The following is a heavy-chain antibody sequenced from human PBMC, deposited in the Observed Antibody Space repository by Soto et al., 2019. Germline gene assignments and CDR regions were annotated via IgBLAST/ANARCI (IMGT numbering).Heavy chain of an antibody. CDR3: AKVISTIGSKQWLAQTKHQAFDY. J-gene: IGHJ4*02. Sequence: QVNLVQSGAEVKKPGASVKVSCKASGYNFNGYYIHWVRQAPGQGLEWMGWMNPNTGGANYAQKFQGKVIMTTDTSISTAYLELRSLTSDDTAVYYCAKVISTIGSKQWLAQTKHQAFDYWGQGTLVTVSS. CDR1: GYNFNGYY. V-gene: IGHV1-2*02. CDR2: MNPNTGGA. D-gene: IGHD6-19*01.